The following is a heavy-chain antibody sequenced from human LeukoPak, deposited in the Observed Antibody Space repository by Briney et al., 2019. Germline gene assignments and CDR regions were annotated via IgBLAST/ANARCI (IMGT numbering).Heavy chain of an antibody. J-gene: IGHJ4*02. CDR2: ISAYNGNT. Sequence: ASVKVSCKASGYTFTSYGISWVRQAPGQGLEWMRWISAYNGNTNYAQKLQGRVTMTTDTPTSTAYMELRSLRSDDTAVYYCARISGRITIFGVVIPPLYFDYWGQGTLVTVSS. D-gene: IGHD3-3*01. CDR3: ARISGRITIFGVVIPPLYFDY. CDR1: GYTFTSYG. V-gene: IGHV1-18*01.